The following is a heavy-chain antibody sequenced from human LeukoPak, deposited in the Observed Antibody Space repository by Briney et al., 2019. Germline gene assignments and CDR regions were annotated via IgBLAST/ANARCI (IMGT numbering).Heavy chain of an antibody. CDR1: GFTFSSYS. Sequence: PGGSLRLSCAASGFTFSSYSMNWVRQAPGKGLEWVSSISSSSSYIYYADSVKGRFTISRDNAKNSLYLQMNSLRAEDTAVYYCAREASGDTAGAFDIWGQGTMVTVSS. CDR3: AREASGDTAGAFDI. D-gene: IGHD5-18*01. V-gene: IGHV3-21*01. CDR2: ISSSSSYI. J-gene: IGHJ3*02.